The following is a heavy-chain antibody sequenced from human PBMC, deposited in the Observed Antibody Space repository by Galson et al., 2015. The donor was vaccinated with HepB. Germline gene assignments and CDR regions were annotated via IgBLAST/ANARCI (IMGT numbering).Heavy chain of an antibody. Sequence: TLSLTCTVSGGSISSGDYYWSWIRQPPGKGLERIGYIYYSGSTYYNPSLKSRVTISVDTSKNQFSLKLSSVTAADTAVYYCARLGYCSSTSCYMRYPVGPEFDYWGQGTLVTVSS. CDR3: ARLGYCSSTSCYMRYPVGPEFDY. CDR2: IYYSGST. D-gene: IGHD2-2*02. CDR1: GGSISSGDYY. J-gene: IGHJ4*02. V-gene: IGHV4-30-4*01.